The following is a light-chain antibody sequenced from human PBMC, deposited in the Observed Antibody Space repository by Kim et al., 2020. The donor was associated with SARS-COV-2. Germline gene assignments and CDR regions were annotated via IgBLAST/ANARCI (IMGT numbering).Light chain of an antibody. CDR3: TSFGGSTTLV. Sequence: QSALTQPASVSGSPGQSITISCTGTSNDIGGYNYVSWYQHHAGKAPQVILYEVNKRPLGVSDRFSGSKSGSTASLTISGLQPEDEAQYYCTSFGGSTTLVLGGGTKVTVL. J-gene: IGLJ2*01. CDR1: SNDIGGYNY. CDR2: EVN. V-gene: IGLV2-14*01.